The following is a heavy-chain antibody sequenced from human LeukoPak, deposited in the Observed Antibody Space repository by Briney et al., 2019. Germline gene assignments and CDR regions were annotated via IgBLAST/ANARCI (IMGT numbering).Heavy chain of an antibody. CDR1: GGSFSGYY. Sequence: PLETLSLTCAVYGGSFSGYYWSWIRQPPGKGLEWIGEINHSGSTNYNPSLKSRVTISVDTSKNQFSLKLSSVTAADTAVYYCARGYYYHGMDVWGKGTTVTVSS. CDR3: ARGYYYHGMDV. V-gene: IGHV4-34*01. J-gene: IGHJ6*04. CDR2: INHSGST.